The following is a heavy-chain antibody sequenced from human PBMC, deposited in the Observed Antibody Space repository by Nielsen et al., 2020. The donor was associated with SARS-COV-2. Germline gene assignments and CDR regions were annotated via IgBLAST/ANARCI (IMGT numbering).Heavy chain of an antibody. V-gene: IGHV3-48*02. Sequence: GGSLRLSCAASGFTVSSNYMNWVRQAPGKGLEWVSYISSSSSTIYYADSVKGRFTISRDNAKNSLYLQMNSLRDEDTAVYYCARAYGSGSYYEFDPWGQGTLVTVSS. D-gene: IGHD3-10*01. CDR1: GFTVSSNY. CDR2: ISSSSSTI. CDR3: ARAYGSGSYYEFDP. J-gene: IGHJ5*02.